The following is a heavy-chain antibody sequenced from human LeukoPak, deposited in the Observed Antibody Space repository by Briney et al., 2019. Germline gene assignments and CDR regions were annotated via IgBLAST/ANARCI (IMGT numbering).Heavy chain of an antibody. Sequence: GGSLRLSCAASGFTVSNNYMSWVRQAPGKGLEWVSVIYSGGTTYYADSVKGRFTISRDNSKNTLYLQMHNLRAEDTAVYYCARGPPYSSSWYFDYWGQGTLVTVSS. J-gene: IGHJ4*02. CDR3: ARGPPYSSSWYFDY. V-gene: IGHV3-66*01. CDR1: GFTVSNNY. CDR2: IYSGGTT. D-gene: IGHD6-13*01.